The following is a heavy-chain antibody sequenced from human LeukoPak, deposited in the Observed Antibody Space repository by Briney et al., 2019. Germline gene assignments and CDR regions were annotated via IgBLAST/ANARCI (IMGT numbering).Heavy chain of an antibody. Sequence: ASVKVSCKASGYTFTSYGISWVRQAPGQGLEWMGWISAYNGNTNYAQKLQGRVTMTTDTSTSTAYMELRSLRSDDTAVYYCARDCPSSTSCYPYYYGTDVWGQGTTVTVSS. CDR2: ISAYNGNT. CDR1: GYTFTSYG. J-gene: IGHJ6*02. D-gene: IGHD2-2*01. CDR3: ARDCPSSTSCYPYYYGTDV. V-gene: IGHV1-18*01.